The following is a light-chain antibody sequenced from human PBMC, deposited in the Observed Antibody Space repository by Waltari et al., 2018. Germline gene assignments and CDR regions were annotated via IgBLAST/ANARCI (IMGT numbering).Light chain of an antibody. CDR3: LQYQAYPLT. J-gene: IGKJ4*01. CDR1: QDITKY. Sequence: DIQMTQSPSSLSASVGDRVTITCRASQDITKYLAWFQQKPGIAPKSLIYGAFILQSGVSSNFSGSGSGTDFTLTITSLQPEDFGTYYCLQYQAYPLTVGGGTKVDIK. CDR2: GAF. V-gene: IGKV1-16*02.